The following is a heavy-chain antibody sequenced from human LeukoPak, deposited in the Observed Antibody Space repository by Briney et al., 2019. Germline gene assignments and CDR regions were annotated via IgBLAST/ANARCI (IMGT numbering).Heavy chain of an antibody. V-gene: IGHV1-18*01. CDR1: GYTFTSYG. Sequence: ASVKVSCKASGYTFTSYGISWVRQAPGQGLGWMGWISAYNGNTNYAQKLQGRVTMATDTSTSTAYMELRSLRSDDTAVYYCARVVGRGVIITGAFDIWGQGTMVTVSS. D-gene: IGHD3-10*01. J-gene: IGHJ3*02. CDR3: ARVVGRGVIITGAFDI. CDR2: ISAYNGNT.